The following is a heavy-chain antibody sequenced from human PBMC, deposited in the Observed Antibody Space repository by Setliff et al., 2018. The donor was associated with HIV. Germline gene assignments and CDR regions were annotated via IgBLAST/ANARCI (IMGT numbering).Heavy chain of an antibody. CDR3: ARGPGYFDYVWGTYHTLDYFES. Sequence: GGSLRLSCAASGITFSRYAMHWVRQAPGKGLEYASGIKSDGGSTYYANSVKGRFTISRDNSKNTLYLQMGSLRPEDMAVYHCARGPGYFDYVWGTYHTLDYFESWGQGTLVTVSS. CDR1: GITFSRYA. CDR2: IKSDGGST. J-gene: IGHJ4*02. D-gene: IGHD3-16*02. V-gene: IGHV3-64*01.